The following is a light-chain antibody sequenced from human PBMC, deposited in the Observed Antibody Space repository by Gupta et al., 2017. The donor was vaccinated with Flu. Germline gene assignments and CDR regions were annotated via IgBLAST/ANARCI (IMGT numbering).Light chain of an antibody. CDR2: DVS. CDR3: SSYTSTNTFDV. V-gene: IGLV2-14*01. J-gene: IGLJ1*01. CDR1: SSDVGRSNS. Sequence: QSALTQPASVSGSPGQSITISCTGTSSDVGRSNSVSWYQQHPGKAPKLMIYDVSNRPSGVSSRFSGSKSGNTASLTISGLGAEDESDYYCSSYTSTNTFDVFGTGTKVTVL.